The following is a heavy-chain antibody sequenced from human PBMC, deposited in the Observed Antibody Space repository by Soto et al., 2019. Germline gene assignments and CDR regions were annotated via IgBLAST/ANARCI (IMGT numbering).Heavy chain of an antibody. D-gene: IGHD2-15*01. V-gene: IGHV1-8*01. CDR2: MNPNSGNT. Sequence: QVQLVQSGAEVKKPGASVKVSCKASGYTFTSYDINWVRQATGQGLEWMGWMNPNSGNTGYAQKFQGRVTMTSNTSISTAYMELSSLRSEDTAVYYCARGPPVGYCSGGSCYSIYWGQGTLVTVSS. J-gene: IGHJ4*02. CDR3: ARGPPVGYCSGGSCYSIY. CDR1: GYTFTSYD.